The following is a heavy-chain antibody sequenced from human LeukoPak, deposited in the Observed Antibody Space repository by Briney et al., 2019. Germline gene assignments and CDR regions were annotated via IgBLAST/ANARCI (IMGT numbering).Heavy chain of an antibody. J-gene: IGHJ4*02. V-gene: IGHV1-46*01. CDR3: ARGRTKVTSFDY. Sequence: ASVKVSFKASGLTFTSYYLHWWRQAPAQGLEWMEIINLINGSTSYARKFQGRVTMTRDTSTSTVYMELSSLRYEDTAVYYCARGRTKVTSFDYWGQGTLVTVSS. CDR1: GLTFTSYY. CDR2: INLINGST. D-gene: IGHD4-17*01.